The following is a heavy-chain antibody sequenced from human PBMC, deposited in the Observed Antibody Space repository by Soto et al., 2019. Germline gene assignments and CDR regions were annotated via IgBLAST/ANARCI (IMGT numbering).Heavy chain of an antibody. CDR1: GYTFTSYY. D-gene: IGHD6-13*01. V-gene: IGHV1-46*03. CDR2: ISPSSGGK. J-gene: IGHJ3*01. CDR3: TRSIITTAGTDAFDL. Sequence: QVQLVQSGAEVKKPGASVRVSCKASGYTFTSYYIHWVRQAPGHGPEWMGMISPSSGGKDYAQKFQVRVTMTRDTSTSTVYMELSSLRSEDTAVYYCTRSIITTAGTDAFDLWGQGTLVTVSS.